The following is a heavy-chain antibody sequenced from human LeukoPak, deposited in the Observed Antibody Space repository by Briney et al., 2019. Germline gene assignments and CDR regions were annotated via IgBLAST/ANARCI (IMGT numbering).Heavy chain of an antibody. J-gene: IGHJ6*02. V-gene: IGHV3-23*01. CDR1: GFTFRSYA. CDR3: ARENFYGMDV. CDR2: INNSGGNT. Sequence: QLGGSLRLSCTASGFTFRSYAMSWVRQAPGKGLEWVSTINNSGGNTYYADSVKGRFTISRDNSKDTLYLQMNSLRAEDTAVYYCARENFYGMDVWGQGTTVTVSS.